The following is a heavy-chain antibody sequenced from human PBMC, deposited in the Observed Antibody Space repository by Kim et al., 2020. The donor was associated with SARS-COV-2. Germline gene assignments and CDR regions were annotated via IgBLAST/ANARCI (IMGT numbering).Heavy chain of an antibody. J-gene: IGHJ6*01. V-gene: IGHV4-59*13. Sequence: SETLSLTCTVSGDSISNYYWSWIRQPPGKGLEWIGYVHYSGSTSYNPSLKSRVTISVDTSKNQFSLRLSAVTAADTAVYYCARAGRWDYCPFSFCDWGQRAPVSASS. CDR1: GDSISNYY. CDR2: VHYSGST. D-gene: IGHD3-10*01. CDR3: ARAGRWDYCPFSFCD.